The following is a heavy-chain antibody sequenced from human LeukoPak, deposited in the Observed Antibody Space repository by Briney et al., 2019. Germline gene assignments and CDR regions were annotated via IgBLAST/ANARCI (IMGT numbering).Heavy chain of an antibody. Sequence: QPGGPVTLSCAASGFTFTSLEMIWVRQAPGKGLVWVSYINGDGSTTYYADSEKRRFTIASDNDKNSLYLQVNSLRAEDTAVYYCRRCGRDVVARIPWFDPWGQGTLVTVSS. D-gene: IGHD5-12*01. V-gene: IGHV3-48*03. CDR1: GFTFTSLE. CDR3: RRCGRDVVARIPWFDP. J-gene: IGHJ5*02. CDR2: INGDGSTT.